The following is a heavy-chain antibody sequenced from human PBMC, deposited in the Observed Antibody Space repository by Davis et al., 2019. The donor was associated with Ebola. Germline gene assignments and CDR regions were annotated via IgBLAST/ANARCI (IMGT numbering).Heavy chain of an antibody. Sequence: ASVKVSCKASGGTFSSYAISWVRQAPGQGLEWMGWINPNSGGTNYAQKFQGRVTMTRDTSISTAYMELSRLRSDDTAVYYCARTIRVIVVVPTDSYGMDVWGQGTTVTVSS. CDR3: ARTIRVIVVVPTDSYGMDV. V-gene: IGHV1-2*02. D-gene: IGHD2-15*01. CDR1: GGTFSSYA. J-gene: IGHJ6*02. CDR2: INPNSGGT.